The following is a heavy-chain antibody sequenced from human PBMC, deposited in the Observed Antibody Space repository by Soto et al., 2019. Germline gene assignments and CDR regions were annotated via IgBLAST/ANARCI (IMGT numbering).Heavy chain of an antibody. CDR1: GFTFSSYA. Sequence: GGSLRLSCSASGFTFSSYAMHWVRQAPGKGLEYVSSISINGGSTHYADSVKGRFTISRDNSRNTQYLQMSSLRADDTAVYYCVKGEFYYDSSAYYPFDSWGQGTLVTVS. CDR3: VKGEFYYDSSAYYPFDS. CDR2: ISINGGST. V-gene: IGHV3-64D*06. J-gene: IGHJ4*02. D-gene: IGHD3-22*01.